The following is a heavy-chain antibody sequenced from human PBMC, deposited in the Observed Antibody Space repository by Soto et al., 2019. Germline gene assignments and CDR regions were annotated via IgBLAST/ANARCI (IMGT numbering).Heavy chain of an antibody. CDR1: GGSISSSSYY. J-gene: IGHJ4*02. CDR3: ARPSYGMGGYDLEGDY. D-gene: IGHD5-12*01. Sequence: SETLSLTCTVSGGSISSSSYYWGWIRQPPGKGLEWIGSIYYSGSTYYNPSLKSRVTISVDTSKNQFSLKLSSVTAADTAVYYCARPSYGMGGYDLEGDYWGQGTLVTVSS. V-gene: IGHV4-39*01. CDR2: IYYSGST.